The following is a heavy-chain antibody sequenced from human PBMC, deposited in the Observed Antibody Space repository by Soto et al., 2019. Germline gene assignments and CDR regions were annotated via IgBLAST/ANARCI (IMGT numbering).Heavy chain of an antibody. J-gene: IGHJ4*02. CDR3: AKDRTSGHGRGYSYGPIDY. V-gene: IGHV3-30*18. CDR1: GFTFSSYG. D-gene: IGHD5-18*01. CDR2: ISYDGSNK. Sequence: PGGSLRLSCAASGFTFSSYGMHWVRQAPGKGLEWVAVISYDGSNKYYADSVKGRFTISRDNSKNTLYLQMNSLRAEDTAVYYCAKDRTSGHGRGYSYGPIDYWGQGTLVTVSS.